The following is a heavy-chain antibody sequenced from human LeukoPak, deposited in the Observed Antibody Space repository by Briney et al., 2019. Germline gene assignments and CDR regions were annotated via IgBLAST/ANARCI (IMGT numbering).Heavy chain of an antibody. Sequence: GASVKVSCKASGYTFTIYDINWVRQAPGQGLGWVAWVNPNSGGTVYAQNFQGRVTMTRDTSIGTAYMELNSLRSEDTAVYYCARGAIFGVTTRGYGMDAWGQGTTVTVSS. J-gene: IGHJ6*02. CDR1: GYTFTIYD. CDR2: VNPNSGGT. V-gene: IGHV1-8*01. D-gene: IGHD3-3*01. CDR3: ARGAIFGVTTRGYGMDA.